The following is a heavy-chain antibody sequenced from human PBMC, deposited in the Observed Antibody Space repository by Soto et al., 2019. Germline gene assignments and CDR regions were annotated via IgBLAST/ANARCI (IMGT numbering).Heavy chain of an antibody. CDR3: ARDTNYYDSSGSNYYYYMDV. V-gene: IGHV4-59*01. Sequence: SETLSLTCTVSGGSISSYYWSWIRQPPGKGLEWIGYIYYSGSTNYNPSLKSRVTISVDTSKNQFSLKLSSVTAADTAVYYCARDTNYYDSSGSNYYYYMDVWGKGTTVTVSS. D-gene: IGHD3-22*01. J-gene: IGHJ6*03. CDR1: GGSISSYY. CDR2: IYYSGST.